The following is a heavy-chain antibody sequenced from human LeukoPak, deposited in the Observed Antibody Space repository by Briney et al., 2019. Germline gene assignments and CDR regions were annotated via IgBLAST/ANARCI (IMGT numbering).Heavy chain of an antibody. CDR2: IWYDGSNK. CDR1: GFTFSSYG. D-gene: IGHD3-22*01. CDR3: AKGGYYYDSSGLDY. V-gene: IGHV3-33*06. J-gene: IGHJ4*02. Sequence: GGSLRLSCAASGFTFSSYGMHWVRQAPGKGLEWVAVIWYDGSNKYYADSVKGRFTISRDNSKNTLYLQMNSLRAEDTAVYYCAKGGYYYDSSGLDYWGQGTLVTISS.